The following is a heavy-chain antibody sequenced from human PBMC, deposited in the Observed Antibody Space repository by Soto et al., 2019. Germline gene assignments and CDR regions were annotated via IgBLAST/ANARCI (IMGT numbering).Heavy chain of an antibody. CDR1: GGSISSQY. CDR3: ARGSRAFDI. Sequence: SETLSLTCTVSGGSISSQYWSWIRQPPGKGPEWIGYIYYSGSTNYNPSLKSRVTISVDTSKNQFSLKLSSVTAADTAVYYCARGSRAFDIWGQGTMVTVSS. V-gene: IGHV4-59*11. J-gene: IGHJ3*02. CDR2: IYYSGST.